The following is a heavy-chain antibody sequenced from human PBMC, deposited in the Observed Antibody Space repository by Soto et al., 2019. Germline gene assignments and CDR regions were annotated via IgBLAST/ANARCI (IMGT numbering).Heavy chain of an antibody. Sequence: QVQLVQSGAEVKKPGASVKVSCKASGYIFTNHYIHWVRQAPGQGLEWMGIINPSGGSTNYLQRAHGRITMTRDTSTSTVYMELSSLRSEDTAVYFCARADYYDSSGFYYDCWGQGTLVTVSS. CDR1: GYIFTNHY. J-gene: IGHJ4*02. D-gene: IGHD3-22*01. CDR2: INPSGGST. V-gene: IGHV1-46*01. CDR3: ARADYYDSSGFYYDC.